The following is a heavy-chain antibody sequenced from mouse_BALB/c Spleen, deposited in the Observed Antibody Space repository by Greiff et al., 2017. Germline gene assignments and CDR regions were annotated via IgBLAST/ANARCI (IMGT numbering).Heavy chain of an antibody. Sequence: VQLQQPGAELVKPGASVKLSCKASGYTFTSYWMHWVKQRPGQGLEWIGEINPSNGRTNYNEKFKSKATLTVDKSSSTAYMQLSSLTSEDSAVYYCARDGNYVAYWGQGTLVTVSA. V-gene: IGHV1S81*02. D-gene: IGHD2-1*01. CDR2: INPSNGRT. J-gene: IGHJ3*01. CDR1: GYTFTSYW. CDR3: ARDGNYVAY.